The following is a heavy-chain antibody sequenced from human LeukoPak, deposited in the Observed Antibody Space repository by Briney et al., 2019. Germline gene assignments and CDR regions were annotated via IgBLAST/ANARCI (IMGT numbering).Heavy chain of an antibody. CDR3: VKGPLPTDNYHSPSGSYSANPDT. D-gene: IGHD2-21*01. V-gene: IGHV3-9*01. Sequence: GGSLRLSCAGSGFIFDDYAMNWVRQSPGKGLEWVSGISWSTGTIGYADSVKGRFTISRDNAKSSLFLEMNSLRPEDTALYYCVKGPLPTDNYHSPSGSYSANPDTWGKGTLATAS. CDR1: GFIFDDYA. J-gene: IGHJ5*02. CDR2: ISWSTGTI.